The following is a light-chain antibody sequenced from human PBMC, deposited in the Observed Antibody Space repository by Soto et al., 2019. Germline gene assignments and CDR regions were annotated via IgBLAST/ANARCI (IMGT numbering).Light chain of an antibody. CDR3: QQRSNWTPFT. V-gene: IGKV3-11*01. J-gene: IGKJ4*01. Sequence: EIVLTQSPATLSLSPGERATLSCRASQSVSSYLAWYQQKPGQAPRLLIYDASNRATGIPARFSRSGSGTDFTLTISILEPEYFAVYYCQQRSNWTPFTFGGGTKVEIK. CDR1: QSVSSY. CDR2: DAS.